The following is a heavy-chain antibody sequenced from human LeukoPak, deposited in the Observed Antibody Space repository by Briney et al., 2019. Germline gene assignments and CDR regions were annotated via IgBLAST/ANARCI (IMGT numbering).Heavy chain of an antibody. D-gene: IGHD6-6*01. Sequence: SETLSLTCTVSGGSVSSSSYYWGWIRQPPGKGLEWIGSIYYSGSTYYNPSLKSRVTISVDTSKNQFSLKLSSVTAADTAVYYCARRGMGSSSSYWGQGTLVTVSS. V-gene: IGHV4-39*01. CDR2: IYYSGST. CDR3: ARRGMGSSSSY. CDR1: GGSVSSSSYY. J-gene: IGHJ4*02.